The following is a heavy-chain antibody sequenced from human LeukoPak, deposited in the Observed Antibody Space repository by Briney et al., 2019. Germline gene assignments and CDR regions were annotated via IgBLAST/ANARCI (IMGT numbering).Heavy chain of an antibody. CDR3: ARVYYSSSYDYWYFDL. Sequence: SETLSLTCTVSGGSISRYYWSWIRQPPGKVLEWIGYKDYSGSTNYNRSLKSRVTISVDTSKNQFSLKLSSVTAADTAVYYCARVYYSSSYDYWYFDLWGRGTLVTVSS. D-gene: IGHD6-13*01. CDR1: GGSISRYY. J-gene: IGHJ2*01. V-gene: IGHV4-59*01. CDR2: KDYSGST.